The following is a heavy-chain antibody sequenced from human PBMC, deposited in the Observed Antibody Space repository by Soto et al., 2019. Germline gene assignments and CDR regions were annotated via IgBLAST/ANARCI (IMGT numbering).Heavy chain of an antibody. D-gene: IGHD2-2*02. J-gene: IGHJ6*02. CDR1: GGTFSSYA. Sequence: QVQLVQSGAEVKKPGSSVKVSCKASGGTFSSYAISWVRQAPGQGLEWMGGIIPIFGTANYAQKFQGRVTITADESTSTAYMELSSLRSEDTAVYYCARELDCSTTCCYRGYYYYGMDVWGQGTTVTVSS. CDR2: IIPIFGTA. CDR3: ARELDCSTTCCYRGYYYYGMDV. V-gene: IGHV1-69*01.